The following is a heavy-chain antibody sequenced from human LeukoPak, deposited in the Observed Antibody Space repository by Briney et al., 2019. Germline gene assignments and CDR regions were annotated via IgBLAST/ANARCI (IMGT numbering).Heavy chain of an antibody. J-gene: IGHJ3*02. D-gene: IGHD1-26*01. V-gene: IGHV4-61*02. CDR1: GGSISSGSYY. Sequence: SQALSLTCTVSGGSISSGSYYWSWIRQPAGKGLEWIGRIYTSGSTNYNPSLKSRVTISVDTSKNQFSLKLSPVTAADTAVYYCASYSGSYYSAFDIWGQGTMVTVSS. CDR3: ASYSGSYYSAFDI. CDR2: IYTSGST.